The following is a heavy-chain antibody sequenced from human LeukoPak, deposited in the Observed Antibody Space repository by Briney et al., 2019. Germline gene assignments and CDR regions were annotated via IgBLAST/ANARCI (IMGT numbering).Heavy chain of an antibody. CDR1: GGSISSGSYY. CDR2: IYTSGST. J-gene: IGHJ4*02. CDR3: AREHPNIPFDY. Sequence: PSETLSLTCTVSGGSISSGSYYWSWTRQPAGKGLEWIGRIYTSGSTNYNPSLKSRVTISVDTSKNQFSLKLSSVTAADTAVYYCAREHPNIPFDYWGQGTLVTVSS. D-gene: IGHD2/OR15-2a*01. V-gene: IGHV4-61*02.